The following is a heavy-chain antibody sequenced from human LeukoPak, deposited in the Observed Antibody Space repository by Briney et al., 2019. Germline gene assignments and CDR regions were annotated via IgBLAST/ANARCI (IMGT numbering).Heavy chain of an antibody. D-gene: IGHD6-13*01. CDR1: GFTFSSIW. J-gene: IGHJ6*03. Sequence: GGSLRLSCAASGFTFSSIWMSWVRQAPGKGLEWVGNIQPDGSEQYPVDSVEGRFTISRDNAKNSLYLQMNSLRAEDTAVYYCARVEAGYYYMDVWGKGTTVTVSS. V-gene: IGHV3-7*01. CDR2: IQPDGSEQ. CDR3: ARVEAGYYYMDV.